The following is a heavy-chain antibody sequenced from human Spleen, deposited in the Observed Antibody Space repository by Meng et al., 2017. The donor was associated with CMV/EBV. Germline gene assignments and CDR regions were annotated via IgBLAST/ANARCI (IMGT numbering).Heavy chain of an antibody. CDR2: ISDRGGST. CDR1: GFAFSTYA. CDR3: AREMVRAYSVDY. V-gene: IGHV3-23*01. Sequence: GESLKISCEASGFAFSTYAMNWVRQAPGKGLEWVSIISDRGGSTYYADSVKGRFTISRDNSKNTVYLQMNILRAEDTAVYYCAREMVRAYSVDYWGQGTLVTVSS. D-gene: IGHD3-10*01. J-gene: IGHJ4*02.